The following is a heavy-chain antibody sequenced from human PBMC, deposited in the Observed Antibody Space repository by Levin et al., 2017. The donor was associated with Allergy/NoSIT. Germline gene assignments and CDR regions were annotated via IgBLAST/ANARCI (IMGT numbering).Heavy chain of an antibody. V-gene: IGHV4-59*01. Sequence: PSETLSLTCSVSGSSISSYYWAWIRQPPGKGLEWIGYFYYTGSTDYNPSLKSRVTISIDTSENQFSLKLSSVTAADTAVYYGARFHTSSWFAPFHYWGQGTLVTVSS. CDR2: FYYTGST. CDR1: GSSISSYY. D-gene: IGHD6-13*01. J-gene: IGHJ4*02. CDR3: ARFHTSSWFAPFHY.